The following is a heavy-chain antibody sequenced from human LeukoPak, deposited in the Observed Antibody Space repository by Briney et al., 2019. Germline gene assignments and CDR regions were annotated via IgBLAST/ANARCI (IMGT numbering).Heavy chain of an antibody. J-gene: IGHJ6*02. Sequence: PGGSLRLSCAASGFTFSNYAMSWVRQAPGKGLEWVSAISSSGSTIYYADSVKGRFTISRDNAKNSLYLQMNSLRAEDTAVYYCARVRWFGTPATGRYYYGMDVWGQGTTVTVSS. D-gene: IGHD3-10*01. V-gene: IGHV3-11*01. CDR1: GFTFSNYA. CDR2: ISSSGSTI. CDR3: ARVRWFGTPATGRYYYGMDV.